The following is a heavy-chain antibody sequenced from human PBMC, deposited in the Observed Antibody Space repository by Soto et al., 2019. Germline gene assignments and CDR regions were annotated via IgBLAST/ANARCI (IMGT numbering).Heavy chain of an antibody. CDR2: IYPGDSDT. CDR1: GYSFTSYW. J-gene: IGHJ4*02. Sequence: GESLKISCNGSGYSFTSYWIGWVRQMPGKGLEWMGIIYPGDSDTRYSPSFEGQVTIPADKSISTAYLQWSSLKASDTAMYYCARHEGVGGSSWSYPIYYFDYWGQGTLVTVSS. CDR3: ARHEGVGGSSWSYPIYYFDY. V-gene: IGHV5-51*01. D-gene: IGHD6-13*01.